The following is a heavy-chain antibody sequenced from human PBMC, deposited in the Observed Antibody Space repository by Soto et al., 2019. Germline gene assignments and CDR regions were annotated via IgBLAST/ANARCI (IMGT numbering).Heavy chain of an antibody. CDR1: GFTFSSYS. J-gene: IGHJ4*02. CDR2: ISSSSSYI. V-gene: IGHV3-21*01. CDR3: SRDLSERIAAAGYLLAY. Sequence: GGSLRLSCAASGFTFSSYSMNWVRQAPRKGLEWVSSISSSSSYIYYADSVKGRFTISRDNAKNSLYLQMNSLRAEDTAVYYCSRDLSERIAAAGYLLAYWGQGTLVTVSS. D-gene: IGHD6-13*01.